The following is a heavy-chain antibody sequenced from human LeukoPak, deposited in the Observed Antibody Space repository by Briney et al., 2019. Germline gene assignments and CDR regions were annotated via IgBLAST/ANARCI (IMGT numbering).Heavy chain of an antibody. D-gene: IGHD3-10*01. V-gene: IGHV4-59*01. CDR1: GGSIISYD. CDR3: AREKSWGRSGQGFAI. J-gene: IGHJ3*02. Sequence: SETLSLTCTVSGGSIISYDWGWIRQPPGKGLGWVGYFYESGRTNNNPSLNSRVTMSIDTSKNQVSLKLHSVPAADTAMYCCAREKSWGRSGQGFAIWRQRTAVTV. CDR2: FYESGRT.